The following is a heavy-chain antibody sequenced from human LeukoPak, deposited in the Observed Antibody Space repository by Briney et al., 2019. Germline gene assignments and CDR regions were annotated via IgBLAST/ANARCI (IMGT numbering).Heavy chain of an antibody. D-gene: IGHD5-12*01. CDR1: GGSISSYY. J-gene: IGHJ5*02. Sequence: SETLSLTCTVSGGSISSYYWSWIRQPPGKGLEWIGYIYYSGSTYYNPSLKSRVTISVDTSKNQFSLKLSSVTAADTAVYYCARVATIIAGVAWGQGTLVTVSS. CDR3: ARVATIIAGVA. CDR2: IYYSGST. V-gene: IGHV4-59*08.